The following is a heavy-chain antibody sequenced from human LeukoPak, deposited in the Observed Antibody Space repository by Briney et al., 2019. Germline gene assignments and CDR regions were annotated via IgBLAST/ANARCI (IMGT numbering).Heavy chain of an antibody. CDR3: ARENPTEAFEY. V-gene: IGHV3-21*01. D-gene: IGHD1-1*01. J-gene: IGHJ4*02. CDR1: GFTLSSYS. CDR2: IGGSSSSI. Sequence: GGSLRPSCAASGFTLSSYSMNWVRQARWKGLEWVSSIGGSSSSIYYADSVKGRFTISRDNAKNSLYLQMNSLRAEDTAVYYCARENPTEAFEYWGQGTLVTVSS.